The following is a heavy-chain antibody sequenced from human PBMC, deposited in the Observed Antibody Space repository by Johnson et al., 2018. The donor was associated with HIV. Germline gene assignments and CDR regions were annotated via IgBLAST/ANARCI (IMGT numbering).Heavy chain of an antibody. CDR2: IRWDGAIT. CDR3: TTKDYYDSSGPLDI. J-gene: IGHJ3*02. V-gene: IGHV3-43D*03. Sequence: VQLVESGGAVVQPGGSLRLSCAASGFTFDDYAMHWVRQAPGNGLEWVSLIRWDGAITSYVDSVKGRFTISRDNSRNSLFLQMNSLKTEDTAVYYCTTKDYYDSSGPLDIWGQGTMVTVSS. D-gene: IGHD3-22*01. CDR1: GFTFDDYA.